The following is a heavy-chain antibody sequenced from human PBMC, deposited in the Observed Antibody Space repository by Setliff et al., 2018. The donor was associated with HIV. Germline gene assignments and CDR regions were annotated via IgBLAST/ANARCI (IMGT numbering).Heavy chain of an antibody. CDR1: GYFISSGYY. D-gene: IGHD1-20*01. CDR2: LSHSGNT. CDR3: ARLMTYNRLGAFDI. Sequence: PSETLSLTCTVSGYFISSGYYWGWIRQPPGKGLEWIVSLSHSGNTDYNPSLRSRVTISVDTSKTQFSLRLSSVTAADTAVYYCARLMTYNRLGAFDIWGQGTVVTVSS. J-gene: IGHJ3*02. V-gene: IGHV4-38-2*02.